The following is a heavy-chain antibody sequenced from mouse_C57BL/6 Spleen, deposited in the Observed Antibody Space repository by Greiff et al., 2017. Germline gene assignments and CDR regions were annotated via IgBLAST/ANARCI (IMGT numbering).Heavy chain of an antibody. D-gene: IGHD1-1*01. J-gene: IGHJ2*01. CDR1: GYTFTSYW. V-gene: IGHV1-69*01. Sequence: QVQLQQPGAELVMPGASVKLSCKASGYTFTSYWMHWVKQRPGQGLEWIGEIDPSDSYTNYNQKFKGKATLTVDTSSSTAYMQLSSLTSEDSAVYYCARWGRGDYWGQGTTLTVSS. CDR2: IDPSDSYT. CDR3: ARWGRGDY.